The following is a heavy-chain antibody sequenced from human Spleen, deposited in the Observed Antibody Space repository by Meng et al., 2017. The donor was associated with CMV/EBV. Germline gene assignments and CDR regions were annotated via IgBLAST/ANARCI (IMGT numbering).Heavy chain of an antibody. CDR2: ISLSGST. V-gene: IGHV4-59*08. J-gene: IGHJ5*02. Sequence: SETLSLTCTVSGDSIGTYYWSWIRQSPGKGLEWVGYISLSGSTKYNPSLKSRVTMSVGTSKNQFSLKLSSVTAADTAVYYCARQSGIAAAGTWRNWFDPWGQGTLVTVSS. CDR3: ARQSGIAAAGTWRNWFDP. CDR1: GDSIGTYY. D-gene: IGHD6-13*01.